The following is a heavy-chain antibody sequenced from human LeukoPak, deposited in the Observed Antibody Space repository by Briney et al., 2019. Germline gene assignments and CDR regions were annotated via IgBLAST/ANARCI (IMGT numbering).Heavy chain of an antibody. J-gene: IGHJ4*02. Sequence: SETLSLTCAVYGGSFSGYYWSWIRQPPGKGLEWIGEINHSGSTNYNPSLKSRVTISVDTSKNQFSLKLSSVTAADTAVYYCARFQETYYYGSGSYPPDYWGQGTLVAVSS. CDR3: ARFQETYYYGSGSYPPDY. CDR2: INHSGST. D-gene: IGHD3-10*01. CDR1: GGSFSGYY. V-gene: IGHV4-34*01.